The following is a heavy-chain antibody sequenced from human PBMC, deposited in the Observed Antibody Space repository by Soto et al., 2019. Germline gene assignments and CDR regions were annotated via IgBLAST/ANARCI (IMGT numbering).Heavy chain of an antibody. D-gene: IGHD3-10*01. CDR3: ARGGASITMVRGVIIANWFDP. CDR2: INPNSGGT. CDR1: GYTFTGYY. J-gene: IGHJ5*02. V-gene: IGHV1-2*04. Sequence: ASVKVSCKASGYTFTGYYMHWVRQAPGQGLEGMGWINPNSGGTNYAQKFHGWVTMTRATSISTAYMELSRLRSDDTAVYYCARGGASITMVRGVIIANWFDPWGQGTLVTVSS.